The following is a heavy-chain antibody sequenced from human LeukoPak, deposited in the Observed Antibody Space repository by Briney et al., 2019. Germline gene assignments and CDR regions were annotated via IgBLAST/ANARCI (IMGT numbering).Heavy chain of an antibody. CDR2: INHSGST. J-gene: IGHJ6*03. V-gene: IGHV4-34*01. CDR1: GGSFSGYY. CDR3: ARTTEGYCSGGNCYYYYYYMDV. D-gene: IGHD2-15*01. Sequence: SETLSLTCAVYGGSFSGYYWSWIRQPPGKGLEWIGEINHSGSTNYNPSLKSRVTISVDTSKNQFSLKLCSVTAADTAVFYCARTTEGYCSGGNCYYYYYYMDVWGKGTTVTVSS.